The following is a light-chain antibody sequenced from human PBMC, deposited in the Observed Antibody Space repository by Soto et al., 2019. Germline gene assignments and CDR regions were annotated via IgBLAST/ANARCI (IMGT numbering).Light chain of an antibody. CDR3: QAYDYSLTASV. Sequence: QSVLTQPPSVSGAPGQRVTISCTGNSSNLGAGYDVHWYQQLPGAAPKLVIFGNRNRPSGIPERFSGSKSGTSASLAITGLQAEEEDDYYCQAYDYSLTASVFGGGTKLTVL. CDR1: SSNLGAGYD. CDR2: GNR. V-gene: IGLV1-40*01. J-gene: IGLJ3*02.